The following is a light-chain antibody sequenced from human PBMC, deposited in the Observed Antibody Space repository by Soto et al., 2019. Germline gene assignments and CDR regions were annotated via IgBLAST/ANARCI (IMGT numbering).Light chain of an antibody. CDR2: AAY. Sequence: DIQMTQSPSSLSASVGDRVTITCRASQTINSFLNWYQQKPGRAPKLLIYAAYSLQSGVPSRFSGSGSGTDFTLSISSLQPEDFATYYCQQSYSIPWTFGQGTKVE. J-gene: IGKJ1*01. CDR1: QTINSF. CDR3: QQSYSIPWT. V-gene: IGKV1-39*01.